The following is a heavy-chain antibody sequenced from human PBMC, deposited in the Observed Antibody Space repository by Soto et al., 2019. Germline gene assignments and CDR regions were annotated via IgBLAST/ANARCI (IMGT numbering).Heavy chain of an antibody. J-gene: IGHJ4*02. D-gene: IGHD1-1*01. V-gene: IGHV1-18*01. CDR3: ARGRYGDY. CDR1: GYTFTSYG. Sequence: QVHLVQSGAEVKKPGASVKVSCKASGYTFTSYGITWVRQAPGQGLEWMGWISAHNGNTDYAQKLQGRVIVTRDTTTSTAYMELRSLRSDDTAVYYCARGRYGDYWGQVALVTVSS. CDR2: ISAHNGNT.